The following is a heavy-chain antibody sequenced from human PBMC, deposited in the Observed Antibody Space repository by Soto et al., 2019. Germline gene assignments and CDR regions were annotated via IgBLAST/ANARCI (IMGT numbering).Heavy chain of an antibody. J-gene: IGHJ3*02. CDR1: GFTFSSYA. CDR3: AKSLFGELLTDLAFYI. Sequence: PGGSLRLSCAASGFTFSSYAMSWVRQAPGKGLEWVSAISGSGGSTYYADSVKGRFTISRDNSKNTLYLQMNSLRAEDTAVYYCAKSLFGELLTDLAFYIWGQGTMVTVSS. CDR2: ISGSGGST. D-gene: IGHD3-10*02. V-gene: IGHV3-23*01.